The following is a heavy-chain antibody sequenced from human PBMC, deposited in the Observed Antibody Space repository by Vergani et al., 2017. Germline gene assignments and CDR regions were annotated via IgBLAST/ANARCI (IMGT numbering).Heavy chain of an antibody. Sequence: EVQLLESGGGLVQPGGSLRLSCAASGFTLSSYAMNWVRQAPGKGLEWVSGISGSGGSTYYAGSVKGRFTISRDSSKNTLYLQMNSLSAGDTAVYYCAKANPRNSGYDYLYYYHAMDVWGQGTTVTVSS. D-gene: IGHD5-12*01. CDR2: ISGSGGST. CDR3: AKANPRNSGYDYLYYYHAMDV. V-gene: IGHV3-23*01. CDR1: GFTLSSYA. J-gene: IGHJ6*02.